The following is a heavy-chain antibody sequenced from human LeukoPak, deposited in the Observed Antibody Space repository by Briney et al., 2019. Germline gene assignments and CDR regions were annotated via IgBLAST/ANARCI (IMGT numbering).Heavy chain of an antibody. CDR3: TTAPSALDY. Sequence: PGGSLRLSCAASAFSFTNAWMTWVRQAPGKGLEWVGRIKSETSGGTTDYAAPVKGRFTISRDDSKNTLFLQMNSLKTEDTAVYYCTTAPSALDYWGQGTLVTVSS. CDR1: AFSFTNAW. CDR2: IKSETSGGTT. V-gene: IGHV3-15*01. J-gene: IGHJ4*02.